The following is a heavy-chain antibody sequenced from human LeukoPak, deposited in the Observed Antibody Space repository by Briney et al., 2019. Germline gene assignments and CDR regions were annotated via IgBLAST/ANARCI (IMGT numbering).Heavy chain of an antibody. Sequence: KSGGSLRLSCAASGFNFNDYYMTWIRQAPGKGLEWLSYISSTTGRIIYYADSVKGRFTISRDNTKNSLFLQMVSLRVEDTAVYYCARYYADAFDVSGQGTVVTVSS. D-gene: IGHD3-16*01. V-gene: IGHV3-11*04. CDR2: ISSTTGRII. CDR3: ARYYADAFDV. CDR1: GFNFNDYY. J-gene: IGHJ3*01.